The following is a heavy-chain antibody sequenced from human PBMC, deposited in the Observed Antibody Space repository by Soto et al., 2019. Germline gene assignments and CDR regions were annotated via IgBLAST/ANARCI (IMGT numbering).Heavy chain of an antibody. CDR1: GYSFTINW. Sequence: GESLKISCHGSGYSFTINWIGLVLQMPGKGLEWMGIINPADSDIKYSPSFQGQVTISADKSIGTAYLQWSSLKASDTAMYYCARHQRDDASRKIDCWGQGTLVTVSS. J-gene: IGHJ4*02. D-gene: IGHD3-16*01. V-gene: IGHV5-51*01. CDR3: ARHQRDDASRKIDC. CDR2: INPADSDI.